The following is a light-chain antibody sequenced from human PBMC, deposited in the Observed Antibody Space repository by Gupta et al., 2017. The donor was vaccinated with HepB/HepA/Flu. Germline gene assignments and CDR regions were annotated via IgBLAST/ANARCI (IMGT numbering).Light chain of an antibody. CDR3: HQSYSNRTRT. J-gene: IGKJ1*01. CDR1: QSISSY. Sequence: DIQMTQSPSSLSASVGDRVTITCRASQSISSYLNWYQQKPGKAPKLLIYAASSCQSGVPSRFSGSGFGKYFTLTISSRQQEDFATYYFHQSYSNRTRTFGQGTKVEIK. CDR2: AAS. V-gene: IGKV1-39*01.